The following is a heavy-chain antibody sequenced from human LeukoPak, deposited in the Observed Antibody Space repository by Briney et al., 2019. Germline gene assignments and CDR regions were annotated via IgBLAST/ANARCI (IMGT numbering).Heavy chain of an antibody. V-gene: IGHV4-31*03. J-gene: IGHJ4*02. CDR1: GGSISSGGYY. D-gene: IGHD3-22*01. CDR3: ASITSDSSGLYYFDY. CDR2: IYYSGST. Sequence: SETLSLTCTVSGGSISSGGYYWSWIRQHPGKGLEWIGYIYYSGSTYYNPSLKSRVTISVDTSKNQFSLKLSFVTAADTAVYYCASITSDSSGLYYFDYWGQGTLVTVSS.